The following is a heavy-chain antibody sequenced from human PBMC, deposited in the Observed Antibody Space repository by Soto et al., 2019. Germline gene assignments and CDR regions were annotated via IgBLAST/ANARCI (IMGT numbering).Heavy chain of an antibody. D-gene: IGHD3-16*01. CDR1: GFTFSDHY. Sequence: GGSLRLSCAASGFTFSDHYMSWIRQAPGRGLEWISYISNSGSTIYYADSVKGRFTISRDNAKNSLYLQMNSLGAEDTAVYYCARLPYPWGWYDPWGQGTPVTVSS. CDR3: ARLPYPWGWYDP. CDR2: ISNSGSTI. V-gene: IGHV3-11*01. J-gene: IGHJ5*02.